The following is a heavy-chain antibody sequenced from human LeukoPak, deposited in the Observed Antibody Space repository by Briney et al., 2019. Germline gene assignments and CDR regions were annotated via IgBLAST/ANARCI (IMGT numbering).Heavy chain of an antibody. D-gene: IGHD5-18*01. CDR2: INPNSGGT. CDR1: GYTFTGYY. Sequence: GASVKVSCKASGYTFTGYYMHWVRQAPGQGLEWMGWINPNSGGTNHAQKFQGRVTMTRDTSISTAYMELSRLRSDDTAVYYCAREGGYSYGAFDIWGQGTMVTVSS. V-gene: IGHV1-2*02. CDR3: AREGGYSYGAFDI. J-gene: IGHJ3*02.